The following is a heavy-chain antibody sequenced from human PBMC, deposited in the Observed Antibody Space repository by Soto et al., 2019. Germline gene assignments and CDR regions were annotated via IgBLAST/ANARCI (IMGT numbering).Heavy chain of an antibody. V-gene: IGHV3-23*01. CDR2: ISGSGGST. CDR3: AENYDYIWGCHLLNY. Sequence: GGSLRLSCAASGFTFSSYAMSWVRQAPGKGLEWVSAISGSGGSTYYADSVKGRFTISRDNSKNTLYLQMNSLRAEDTDVYYCAENYDYIWGCHLLNYWGQGTLVTVSS. CDR1: GFTFSSYA. J-gene: IGHJ4*02. D-gene: IGHD3-16*01.